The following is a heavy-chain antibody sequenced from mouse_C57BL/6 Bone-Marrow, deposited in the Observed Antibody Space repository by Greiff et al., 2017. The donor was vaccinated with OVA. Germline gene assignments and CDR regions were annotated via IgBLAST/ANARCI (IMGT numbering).Heavy chain of an antibody. CDR2: ISSGSSTI. CDR3: ATPREFAY. Sequence: DVKLVESGGGLVKPGGSLKLSCAASGFTFSDYGMHWVRQAPEKGLEWVAYISSGSSTIYYADTVKGRFTISRDNAKNTLFLQMTSLRSEDTAMYYCATPREFAYWGQGTLVTVSA. J-gene: IGHJ3*01. V-gene: IGHV5-17*01. CDR1: GFTFSDYG.